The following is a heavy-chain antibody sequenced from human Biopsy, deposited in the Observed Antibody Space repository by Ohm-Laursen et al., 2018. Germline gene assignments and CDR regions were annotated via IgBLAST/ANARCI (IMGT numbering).Heavy chain of an antibody. CDR2: ISPSGATT. CDR3: ARAGVGSDGTDSYYYGMDV. D-gene: IGHD5-24*01. CDR1: GNTFATYH. V-gene: IGHV1-46*01. J-gene: IGHJ6*02. Sequence: EASVKVSCKASGNTFATYHIHWVRQAPGQGLEWMGVISPSGATTSFSQKFQGRITMTRDTSTDTVYMDLNSLGSEDTAVYYCARAGVGSDGTDSYYYGMDVWGPGTTVTVSS.